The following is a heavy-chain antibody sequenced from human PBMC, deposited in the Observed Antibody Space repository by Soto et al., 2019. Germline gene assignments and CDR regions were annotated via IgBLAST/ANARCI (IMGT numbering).Heavy chain of an antibody. CDR1: GFTFSSYA. V-gene: IGHV3-30-3*01. D-gene: IGHD6-13*01. Sequence: GGSLRLSCAASGFTFSSYAMHWVRQAPGKGLEWVAVISYDGSNKYYADSVKGRFTISRDNSKNTLYLQMNSLRAEDTAVYYCARDIAAALTYYYYYGMDVWGQGTTVTVSS. J-gene: IGHJ6*02. CDR3: ARDIAAALTYYYYYGMDV. CDR2: ISYDGSNK.